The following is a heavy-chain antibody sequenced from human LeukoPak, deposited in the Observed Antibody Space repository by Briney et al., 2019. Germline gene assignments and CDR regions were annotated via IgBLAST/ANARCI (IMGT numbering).Heavy chain of an antibody. V-gene: IGHV1-46*01. J-gene: IGHJ3*02. CDR2: ISPSGAST. Sequence: ASVKVSCKASGYTFTSYYMHGVRQAPGQGLEWMGIISPSGASTTYAQKFQGRITMTGDMSTSTVYMELSSLKSEDTAVYYCARGSSRSPRDAFDIWGQGTMVTVSS. CDR1: GYTFTSYY. CDR3: ARGSSRSPRDAFDI.